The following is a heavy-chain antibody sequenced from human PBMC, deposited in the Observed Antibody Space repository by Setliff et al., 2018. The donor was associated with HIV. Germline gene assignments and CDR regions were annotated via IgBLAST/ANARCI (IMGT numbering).Heavy chain of an antibody. Sequence: GGSLRLSCVASGFTFNTAWVSWVRQAPGKGLEWVGRIKSKTDGGATDYAAPVKGRFTISRDDSINTLYLQMTSLKIDDTAVYYCARDLGGGYSKYFDHWGQGTLVTVSS. CDR1: GFTFNTAW. CDR2: IKSKTDGGAT. V-gene: IGHV3-15*01. J-gene: IGHJ4*02. CDR3: ARDLGGGYSKYFDH. D-gene: IGHD1-26*01.